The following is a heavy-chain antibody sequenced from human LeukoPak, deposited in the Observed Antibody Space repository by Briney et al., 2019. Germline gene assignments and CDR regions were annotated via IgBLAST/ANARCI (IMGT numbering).Heavy chain of an antibody. D-gene: IGHD3-10*01. CDR1: GGSISSYY. V-gene: IGHV4-59*12. Sequence: SETLSLTCTVSGGSISSYYWSWIRQPAGKGLEWIGYIYHSGSTYYNPSLKSRVTISVDRSKNQFSLKLSSVTAADTAVYYCARATLLWFGYWGQGTLVTVSS. J-gene: IGHJ4*02. CDR3: ARATLLWFGY. CDR2: IYHSGST.